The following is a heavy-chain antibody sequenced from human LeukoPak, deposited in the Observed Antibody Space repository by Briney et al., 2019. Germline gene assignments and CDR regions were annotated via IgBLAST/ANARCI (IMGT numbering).Heavy chain of an antibody. V-gene: IGHV1-8*01. J-gene: IGHJ6*04. CDR1: GYTFTSYD. CDR3: ARAGQYCSSTSCQHRRYYYGMDV. CDR2: MNPNSGNT. D-gene: IGHD2-2*01. Sequence: GASVKVSCKASGYTFTSYDINWVRQATGQGLEWMGWMNPNSGNTGYAQKFQGRVTMTRNTSISTAYMELSSLRSEDTAVYYCARAGQYCSSTSCQHRRYYYGMDVWGKGTTVTVSS.